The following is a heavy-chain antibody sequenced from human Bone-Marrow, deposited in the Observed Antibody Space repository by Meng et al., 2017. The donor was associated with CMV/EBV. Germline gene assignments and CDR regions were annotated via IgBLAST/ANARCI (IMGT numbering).Heavy chain of an antibody. Sequence: ASVKVSCKASGYTFTGYYIHWVRQAPGQGLEWMGLINPSGGSTRYAQKFQGRVTMTRDTSTSTVYMELSSLRSEDTAVYYCARSPTIASRPKLHYYYAMDVWGQGTTVTGSS. J-gene: IGHJ6*02. D-gene: IGHD6-6*01. CDR3: ARSPTIASRPKLHYYYAMDV. V-gene: IGHV1-46*01. CDR1: GYTFTGYY. CDR2: INPSGGST.